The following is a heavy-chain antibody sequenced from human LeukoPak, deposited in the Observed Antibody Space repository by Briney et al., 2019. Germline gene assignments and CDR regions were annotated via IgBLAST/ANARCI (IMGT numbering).Heavy chain of an antibody. CDR2: IYSGGST. D-gene: IGHD4-23*01. CDR3: AKSAVGHNFDY. CDR1: GFTVSSNY. V-gene: IGHV3-53*01. Sequence: GGSLRLSCAASGFTVSSNYMSWVRQAPGKGLEWVSVIYSGGSTYYADSVKGRFTISRHNSKNTLYLQMDSLGAEDTAVYYCAKSAVGHNFDYWGQGTLVTVSS. J-gene: IGHJ4*02.